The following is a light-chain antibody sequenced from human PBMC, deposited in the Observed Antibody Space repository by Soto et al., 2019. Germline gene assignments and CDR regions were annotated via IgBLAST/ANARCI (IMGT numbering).Light chain of an antibody. CDR1: QNLSRN. J-gene: IGKJ4*01. V-gene: IGKV3-15*01. Sequence: EMVMTQSPATLSVSPGERATLSCRASQNLSRNLAWYQQQPGQAPRLLIYGASTRATGIPARFSGSGSGTDFTLTISSVQSEDFAVYYCQEYSNWPLVTFGVGGGTKVEIK. CDR3: QEYSNWPLVTFG. CDR2: GAS.